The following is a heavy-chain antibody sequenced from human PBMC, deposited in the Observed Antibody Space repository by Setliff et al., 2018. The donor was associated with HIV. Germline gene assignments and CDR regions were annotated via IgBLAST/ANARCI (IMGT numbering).Heavy chain of an antibody. J-gene: IGHJ5*02. Sequence: GASVKVSCKASGGAFISHTFTWVRQAPGQGLEWMGRIIPILGIPNYAQNFQGRLTISADKSTRTAYLELSSLRSDDSAVYFCAKEQEIGSYLDPWGQGTLGTVSS. CDR2: IIPILGIP. D-gene: IGHD2-2*02. V-gene: IGHV1-69*04. CDR1: GGAFISHT. CDR3: AKEQEIGSYLDP.